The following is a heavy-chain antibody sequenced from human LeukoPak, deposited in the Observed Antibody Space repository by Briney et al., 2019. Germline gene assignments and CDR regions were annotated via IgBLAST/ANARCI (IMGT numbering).Heavy chain of an antibody. V-gene: IGHV1-2*02. D-gene: IGHD1-7*01. CDR2: INPNSGGT. CDR1: GYTFTGYY. Sequence: ASVKASCKASGYTFTGYYMHWVRQAPGQGLEWMGWINPNSGGTNYAQKFQGRVTMTRDTSISTAYMELSRLRSDDTAVYYCATGITGTTTSLDAFDIWGQGTMVTVSS. CDR3: ATGITGTTTSLDAFDI. J-gene: IGHJ3*02.